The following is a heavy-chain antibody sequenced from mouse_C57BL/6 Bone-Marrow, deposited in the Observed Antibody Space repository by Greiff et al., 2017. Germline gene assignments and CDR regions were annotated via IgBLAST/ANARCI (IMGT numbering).Heavy chain of an antibody. CDR2: ISYDGSN. V-gene: IGHV3-6*01. J-gene: IGHJ3*01. CDR1: GYSITSGYY. Sequence: EVQLQESGPGLVKPSQSLSLTCSVTGYSITSGYYWNWIRQFPGNKLEWMGYISYDGSNNYNPSLKNRISITRDTSKNQFFLKLNSVTTEDTATYYCARGYYDSWFAYWGQGTLVTVSA. CDR3: ARGYYDSWFAY. D-gene: IGHD2-4*01.